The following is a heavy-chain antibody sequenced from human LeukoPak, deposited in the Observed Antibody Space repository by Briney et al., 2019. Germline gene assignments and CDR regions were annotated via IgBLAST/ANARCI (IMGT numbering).Heavy chain of an antibody. J-gene: IGHJ6*02. CDR3: ATDPCSSTSCPYYYGMDV. CDR2: FDPEDGET. V-gene: IGHV1-24*01. CDR1: GYTLTELS. D-gene: IGHD2-2*01. Sequence: GASVKVSCTVSGYTLTELSMHWVRQAPGKGLEWMGGFDPEDGETIYAQKFQGRVTMTEDTSTDTAYMELSSLRSEDTAVYYCATDPCSSTSCPYYYGMDVWGQGTTVTVSS.